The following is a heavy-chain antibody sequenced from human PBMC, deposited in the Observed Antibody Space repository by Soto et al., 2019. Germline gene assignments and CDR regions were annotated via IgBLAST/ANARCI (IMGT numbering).Heavy chain of an antibody. J-gene: IGHJ2*01. V-gene: IGHV1-69*12. CDR2: IIPIFGTA. CDR1: GGTFSSYA. Sequence: QVQLVQSGAEVKKPGSSVKVSCKASGGTFSSYAISWVRQAPGQGLEWMGGIIPIFGTANYAQKFQGRVTITAXXXTXXAYMELSSLRSEDTAVYYCANQGLWFGEVPRYFDLWGRGTLVTVSS. D-gene: IGHD3-10*01. CDR3: ANQGLWFGEVPRYFDL.